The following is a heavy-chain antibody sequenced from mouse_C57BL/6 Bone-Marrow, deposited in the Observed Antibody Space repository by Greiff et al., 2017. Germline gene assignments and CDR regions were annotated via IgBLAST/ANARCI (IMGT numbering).Heavy chain of an antibody. CDR3: ARKNVATVVAPE. D-gene: IGHD1-1*01. CDR2: IYPGRGST. J-gene: IGHJ1*03. CDR1: GYTFTDYY. Sequence: VQLQQSGAELVRPGASVKLSCKASGYTFTDYYINWVKQRPGQGLEWIARIYPGRGSTYYNEKFKGKATLTAEKSSSTAYMQLSSLTSEDSAVYFCARKNVATVVAPEWGTGTTVTVSS. V-gene: IGHV1-76*01.